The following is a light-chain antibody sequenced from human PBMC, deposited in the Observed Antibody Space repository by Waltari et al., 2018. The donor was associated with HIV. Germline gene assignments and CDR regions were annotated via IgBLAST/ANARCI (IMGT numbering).Light chain of an antibody. CDR3: NSRDSSGNRLVV. CDR1: SLRNYF. V-gene: IGLV3-19*01. J-gene: IGLJ2*01. CDR2: GEN. Sequence: SSEVTQDPTVSVALGQTVRITCQGDSLRNYFPSWYQQKPGQAPVLVIYGENNRPSGIPDIFSGSTSGNTASLIITGAQAEDEAEYYCNSRDSSGNRLVVFGGGTKLTVL.